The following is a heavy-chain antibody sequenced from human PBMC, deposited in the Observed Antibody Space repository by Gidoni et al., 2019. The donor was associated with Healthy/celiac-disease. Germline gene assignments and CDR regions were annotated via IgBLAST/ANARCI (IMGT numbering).Heavy chain of an antibody. J-gene: IGHJ4*02. Sequence: EVQLLESWVGLVQPGGSLRLSCASSGFPFRRYAMSWVRQAPGKGLEWVSAISGSGGSTYYADSVKGRFTISRDNSKNTLYLQMNSLRAEDTAVDYCAKDRDVRITMIVGPIWGQGTLVTVSS. D-gene: IGHD3-22*01. CDR2: ISGSGGST. V-gene: IGHV3-23*01. CDR1: GFPFRRYA. CDR3: AKDRDVRITMIVGPI.